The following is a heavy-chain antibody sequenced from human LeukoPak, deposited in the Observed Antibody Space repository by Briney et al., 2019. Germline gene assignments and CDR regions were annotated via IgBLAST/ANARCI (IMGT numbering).Heavy chain of an antibody. J-gene: IGHJ4*02. D-gene: IGHD1-7*01. Sequence: GASVKVSCKASGYTFSSYGLHWVRQAPGQGLEWMGWINTNTGNPTYAQRFTGRFVFSLDTSVSTAYLQISSLKAEDTAVYYCVRGPYGNYWWGQGTLVTVSS. V-gene: IGHV7-4-1*02. CDR3: VRGPYGNYW. CDR1: GYTFSSYG. CDR2: INTNTGNP.